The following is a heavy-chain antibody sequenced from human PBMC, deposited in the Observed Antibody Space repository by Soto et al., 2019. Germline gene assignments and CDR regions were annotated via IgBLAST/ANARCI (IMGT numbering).Heavy chain of an antibody. CDR2: ISTDGTNQ. Sequence: GGSLRLSCVASGFNFKAYGMHWVRQAPGKGLEWVAVISTDGTNQHHADSVKGRFTISRDNFKNTLYLQMNSLRPEDTAVYFCAVGGGDLSLTPFDYWGQGTLVTVSS. V-gene: IGHV3-30-3*01. D-gene: IGHD3-16*02. CDR3: AVGGGDLSLTPFDY. CDR1: GFNFKAYG. J-gene: IGHJ4*02.